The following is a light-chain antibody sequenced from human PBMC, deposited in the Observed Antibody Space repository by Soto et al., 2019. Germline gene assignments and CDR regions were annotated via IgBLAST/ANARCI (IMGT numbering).Light chain of an antibody. CDR1: SSDVGGYNY. J-gene: IGLJ1*01. CDR3: YSYAGSNNYV. Sequence: QSALTQPPSASGSPGQSVTISCTGTSSDVGGYNYVSWYQQHPGEAPKLMIYEVIKRPSGVPDRFSGSKSGNTASLTVSGLQAEDEADYYCYSYAGSNNYVFGTGTKLTVL. CDR2: EVI. V-gene: IGLV2-8*01.